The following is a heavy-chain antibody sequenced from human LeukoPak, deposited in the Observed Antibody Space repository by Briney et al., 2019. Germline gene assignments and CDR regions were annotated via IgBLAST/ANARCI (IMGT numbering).Heavy chain of an antibody. CDR2: ISAYNGNT. J-gene: IGHJ4*02. D-gene: IGHD3-10*01. CDR1: GYTFTSYG. V-gene: IGHV1-18*01. Sequence: GASVKVSCKASGYTFTSYGISWVRQAPGQGLEWMGWISAYNGNTNYAQKLQGRVTMTTDTSTRTAYMELRSLRSDDTAVYYCARDGRLEAQLLWFGESRIDYWGQGTLVTVSS. CDR3: ARDGRLEAQLLWFGESRIDY.